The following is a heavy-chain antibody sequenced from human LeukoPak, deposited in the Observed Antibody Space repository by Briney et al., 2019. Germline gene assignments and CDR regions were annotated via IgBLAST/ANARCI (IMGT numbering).Heavy chain of an antibody. CDR3: ARARPEGGDY. CDR2: IYHSGST. V-gene: IGHV4-38-2*02. Sequence: SETLSLTCTVSGYSISSGYYWGWIRQPPGKGLEWIGSIYHSGSTYYNPSLKSRVTISVDKSKNQFSLKLSSVTAADTAVYYCARARPEGGDYWGQGTLVTVSS. CDR1: GYSISSGYY. J-gene: IGHJ4*02.